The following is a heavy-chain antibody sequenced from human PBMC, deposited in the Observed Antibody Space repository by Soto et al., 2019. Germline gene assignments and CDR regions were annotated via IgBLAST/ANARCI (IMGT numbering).Heavy chain of an antibody. J-gene: IGHJ6*03. CDR1: GYTLTELS. V-gene: IGHV1-24*01. D-gene: IGHD6-13*01. CDR3: ATARIAAAGTYYYYYMDV. CDR2: FDPEDGET. Sequence: ASVKVSCKVSGYTLTELSMHWVRQAPGKGLEWMGGFDPEDGETIYAQKFQGRVTMTEDTSTDTAYMELSSLRSEDTAVYYCATARIAAAGTYYYYYMDVWGKGTTVTVSS.